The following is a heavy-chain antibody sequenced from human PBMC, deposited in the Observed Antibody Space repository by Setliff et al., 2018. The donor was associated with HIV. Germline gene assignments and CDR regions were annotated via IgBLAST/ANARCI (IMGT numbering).Heavy chain of an antibody. CDR1: GGSITNADYY. CDR3: AREKHWNGPFDY. Sequence: LTCAVSGGSITNADYYWSWIRQPPGKGLEWIGYIYYSGNTYYNPSLKSRVVISIDTSSNQFSLNLNSVTAADTAVYFCAREKHWNGPFDYWGQGKLVTVSS. CDR2: IYYSGNT. J-gene: IGHJ4*02. D-gene: IGHD1-1*01. V-gene: IGHV4-30-4*08.